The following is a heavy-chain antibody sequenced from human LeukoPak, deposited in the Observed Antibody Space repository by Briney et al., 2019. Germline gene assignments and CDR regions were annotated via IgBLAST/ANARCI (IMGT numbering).Heavy chain of an antibody. J-gene: IGHJ4*02. D-gene: IGHD2-15*01. CDR2: INHSGST. V-gene: IGHV4-34*01. Sequence: TSSETLSLTCAVYGGSFSGYYWSWIRQPPGKGLEWIGEINHSGSTNYNPSLKSRVTISVDTSKNQFSLKLSSVTAADTAVYYCARASYCSGGSCYFLPFHWGQGTLVTVSS. CDR1: GGSFSGYY. CDR3: ARASYCSGGSCYFLPFH.